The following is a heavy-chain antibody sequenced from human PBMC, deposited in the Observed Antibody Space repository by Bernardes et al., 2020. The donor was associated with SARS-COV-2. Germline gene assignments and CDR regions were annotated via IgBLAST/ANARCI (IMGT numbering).Heavy chain of an antibody. CDR2: INHSGST. J-gene: IGHJ2*01. CDR3: ARAGLRFLEWLPRNWYFDL. V-gene: IGHV4-34*01. D-gene: IGHD3-3*01. Sequence: SETLSLTCAVYGGSFSGYYWSWIHQPPGKGLEWIGEINHSGSTNYNPSLKSRVTISVDTSKNQFSLKLSSVTAADTAVYYCARAGLRFLEWLPRNWYFDLWGRGTLVTVSS. CDR1: GGSFSGYY.